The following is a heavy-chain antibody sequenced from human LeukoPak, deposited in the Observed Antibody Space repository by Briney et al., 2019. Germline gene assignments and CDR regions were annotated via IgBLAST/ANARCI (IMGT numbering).Heavy chain of an antibody. CDR1: GFTFSNAW. J-gene: IGHJ4*02. CDR3: AREVMYNFDY. Sequence: PGESLKLSCAASGFTFSNAWMSWVRQAPGKGLEWVGRIQSKTDGGTTDYAAPVKGRFTISRDDPKNTLYLQMSSLKTEDTAVYYCAREVMYNFDYWGQGTLVTVSS. D-gene: IGHD1-1*01. CDR2: IQSKTDGGTT. V-gene: IGHV3-15*01.